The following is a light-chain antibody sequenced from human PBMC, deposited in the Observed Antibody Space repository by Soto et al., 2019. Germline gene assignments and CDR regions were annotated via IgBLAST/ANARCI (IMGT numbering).Light chain of an antibody. CDR3: LQALQTPRT. CDR2: MGF. V-gene: IGKV2-28*01. J-gene: IGKJ1*01. Sequence: DILRTQAPLSLPVSPGYAGSISCRCGRVLLHKNGNNYFNWYLQKPGQSPQLLIYMGFKRASGVPDRFSGSGSGTYFPLKISRVEAEDAGVYYCLQALQTPRTFGQGTKVDIK. CDR1: RVLLHKNGNNY.